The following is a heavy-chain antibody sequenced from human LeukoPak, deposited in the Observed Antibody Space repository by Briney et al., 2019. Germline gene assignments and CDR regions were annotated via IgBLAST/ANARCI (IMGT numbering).Heavy chain of an antibody. CDR1: GGSFSGYY. Sequence: PSETPSLTCAVYGGSFSGYYWSWIRQPPGKGLEWIGEINHSGSTNYNPSLKSRVTISVDTSKNQFSLKLSSVTAADTAVYYCARGWYFDLWGRGTLVTVSS. J-gene: IGHJ2*01. V-gene: IGHV4-34*01. CDR3: ARGWYFDL. CDR2: INHSGST.